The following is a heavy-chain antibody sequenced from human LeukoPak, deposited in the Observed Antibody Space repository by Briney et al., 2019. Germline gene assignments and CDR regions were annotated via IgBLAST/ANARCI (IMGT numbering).Heavy chain of an antibody. CDR2: IFPNGNT. J-gene: IGHJ4*02. V-gene: IGHV3-53*01. CDR3: VRAAMVRGVDYFDY. CDR1: GFSVSDKY. D-gene: IGHD3-10*01. Sequence: GGSLRLSCAVSGFSVSDKYMSWVRQAPGRGLEWVSVIFPNGNTNYADSVKGRFTIFRDNSKNTLYLQMNSLRAEDTAIYYCVRAAMVRGVDYFDYWGQGTLVTVSS.